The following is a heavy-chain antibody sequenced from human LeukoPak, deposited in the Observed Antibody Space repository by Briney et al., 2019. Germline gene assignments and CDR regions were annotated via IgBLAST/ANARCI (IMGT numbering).Heavy chain of an antibody. CDR2: VDWDDDK. J-gene: IGHJ3*02. D-gene: IGHD6-13*01. CDR3: ARGTLAAVDAFDI. V-gene: IGHV2-70*11. Sequence: SGPTLVNPTQTLTLTCTFSGFSLSTSGMCVSWIRQPPGKALEWLARVDWDDDKYYSTSLKTRLTISKDTSKNQVVLTMTNMDPVDTATYYCARGTLAAVDAFDIWGQGTMVTVSS. CDR1: GFSLSTSGMC.